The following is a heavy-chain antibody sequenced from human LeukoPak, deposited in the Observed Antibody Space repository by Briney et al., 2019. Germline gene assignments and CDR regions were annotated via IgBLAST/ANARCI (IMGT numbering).Heavy chain of an antibody. CDR1: GFMFSTYW. J-gene: IGHJ4*02. CDR2: IKQDGSEK. CDR3: AGAPTEVYFDY. Sequence: GGCLRLAWAAAGFMFSTYWMSWGRQAGGKGSEWVANIKQDGSEKYYVDSVKGRFTISRDNAKNSLYLQMTSLRAEDTAVYYCAGAPTEVYFDYWGQGTLVTVSS. V-gene: IGHV3-7*01.